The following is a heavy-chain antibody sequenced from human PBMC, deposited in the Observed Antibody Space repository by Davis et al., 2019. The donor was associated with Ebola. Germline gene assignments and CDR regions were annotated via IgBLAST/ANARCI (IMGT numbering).Heavy chain of an antibody. J-gene: IGHJ4*02. CDR1: AFTFSSYW. CDR3: ARSSYQPDW. Sequence: PGGSLRLSCAASAFTFSSYWMHWVRQTPGKGPVWVSRINTDGSFTDYADSVKGRFTISRDNARNTVSLQMNSLRAEDTALYYCARSSYQPDWWGQGTLVTVSS. CDR2: INTDGSFT. D-gene: IGHD2-2*01. V-gene: IGHV3-74*01.